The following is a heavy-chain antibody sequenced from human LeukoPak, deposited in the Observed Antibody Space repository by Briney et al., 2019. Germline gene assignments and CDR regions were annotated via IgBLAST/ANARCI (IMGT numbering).Heavy chain of an antibody. CDR1: GGSISSSNW. CDR3: ARFSKVYGSGREDAFDI. V-gene: IGHV4-4*02. Sequence: SETLSLTCAVSGGSISSSNWWSWVRQPPGKGLEWIGEIYHSGSTNYNPSLKSRVTISVDKSKNQFSLKLSSVTAADTAVYYCARFSKVYGSGREDAFDIWGQGTMVTVSS. CDR2: IYHSGST. D-gene: IGHD3-10*01. J-gene: IGHJ3*02.